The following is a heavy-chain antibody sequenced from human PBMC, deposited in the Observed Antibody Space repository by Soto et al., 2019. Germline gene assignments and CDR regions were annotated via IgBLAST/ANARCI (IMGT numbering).Heavy chain of an antibody. CDR3: AHSYCSGGSCYFVSNWFDP. Sequence: QITLKESGPPLVKPTQTLTLTCTFSGFSLSTSGVGVGWIRQPPGKALEWLALIYWDDDKRYSPSLKSRLTITKDTSKNQVVLTMTNMDPVDTATYYCAHSYCSGGSCYFVSNWFDPWGQGTLVTVSS. CDR1: GFSLSTSGVG. CDR2: IYWDDDK. D-gene: IGHD2-15*01. V-gene: IGHV2-5*02. J-gene: IGHJ5*02.